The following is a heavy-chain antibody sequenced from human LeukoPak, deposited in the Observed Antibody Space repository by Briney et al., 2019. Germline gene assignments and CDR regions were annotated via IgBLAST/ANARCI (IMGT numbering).Heavy chain of an antibody. CDR3: VRATVTTASLFDY. CDR2: IYPGDFDT. D-gene: IGHD4-17*01. Sequence: TGESLKISCKGSGYSFTTYWIGWVRQMPGKGLEWMGMIYPGDFDTKYSPSFEGQVTISADKSITTAYLQWSSLKASDTAMYYCVRATVTTASLFDYWGQGTLVTVSS. V-gene: IGHV5-51*01. J-gene: IGHJ4*02. CDR1: GYSFTTYW.